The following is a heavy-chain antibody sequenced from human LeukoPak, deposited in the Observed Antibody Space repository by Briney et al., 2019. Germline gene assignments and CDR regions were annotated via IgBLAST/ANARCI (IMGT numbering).Heavy chain of an antibody. V-gene: IGHV1-69*04. Sequence: SVKVSCKASGGTFSSYAISWVRQAPGQGLEWMGRIIPIFGIANYAQKFQGRVTITAGKSTSTAYMELSSLRSEDTAVYYCARDSGYGSGSYYSSGFDPWGQGTLVTVSS. CDR2: IIPIFGIA. D-gene: IGHD3-10*01. CDR3: ARDSGYGSGSYYSSGFDP. CDR1: GGTFSSYA. J-gene: IGHJ5*02.